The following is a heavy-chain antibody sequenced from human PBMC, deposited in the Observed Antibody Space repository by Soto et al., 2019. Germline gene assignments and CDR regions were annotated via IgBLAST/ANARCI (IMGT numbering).Heavy chain of an antibody. J-gene: IGHJ5*02. V-gene: IGHV1-18*01. CDR1: GYTFTSYG. Sequence: ASVKVSCKASGYTFTSYGISWVRQAPGQGLEWMGWISAYNGNTNYAQKLQGRVTMTTDTSTSTAYMELSSLRSEDTAVYYCARAVPYYYDSSEKRSNWFDPWGQGTLVTVSS. CDR3: ARAVPYYYDSSEKRSNWFDP. D-gene: IGHD3-22*01. CDR2: ISAYNGNT.